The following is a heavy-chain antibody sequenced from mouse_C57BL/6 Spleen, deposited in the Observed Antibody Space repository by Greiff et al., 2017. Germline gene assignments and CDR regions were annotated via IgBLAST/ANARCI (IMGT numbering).Heavy chain of an antibody. CDR2: FYPGSGSI. CDR1: GYTFTEYT. J-gene: IGHJ4*01. D-gene: IGHD2-1*01. V-gene: IGHV1-62-2*01. Sequence: QVQLKQSGAELVKPGASVKLSCKASGYTFTEYTIHWVKQRSGQGLEWIGWFYPGSGSIKYNEKFKDKATLTADKSSSTVYMELSRLTSEDSAVYFCARHEEVYYGNYVGYAMDYWGQGTSVTVSS. CDR3: ARHEEVYYGNYVGYAMDY.